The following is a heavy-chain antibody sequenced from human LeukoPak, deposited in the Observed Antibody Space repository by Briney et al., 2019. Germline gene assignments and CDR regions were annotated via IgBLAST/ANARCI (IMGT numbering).Heavy chain of an antibody. CDR3: ARDWAGGRSPFDY. CDR1: GFTFRSYR. Sequence: PGGSLRLSCAASGFTFRSYRMHWVRDARGKGVVCVSRINSDGRSTTYADSVKGRFTISRDNAKNTLYMQMNSLRAEDAAVYYWARDWAGGRSPFDYWGQGTLVTVSS. V-gene: IGHV3-74*01. J-gene: IGHJ4*02. CDR2: INSDGRST. D-gene: IGHD4-23*01.